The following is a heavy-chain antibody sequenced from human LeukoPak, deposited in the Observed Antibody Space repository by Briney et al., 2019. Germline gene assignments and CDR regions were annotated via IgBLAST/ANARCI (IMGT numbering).Heavy chain of an antibody. J-gene: IGHJ5*02. D-gene: IGHD2-8*01. CDR3: ARDTVNGPFVISLDL. CDR1: GFSLRSSE. CDR2: INSADNVE. V-gene: IGHV3-48*03. Sequence: GGSLRLSCAASGFSLRSSEMNWVRQAPGKGPEWVAHINSADNVEYYTDSVRGRFTMSRDNAKDLLYLQMNSLKDEDTAVYYCARDTVNGPFVISLDLWGQGVLVTVSS.